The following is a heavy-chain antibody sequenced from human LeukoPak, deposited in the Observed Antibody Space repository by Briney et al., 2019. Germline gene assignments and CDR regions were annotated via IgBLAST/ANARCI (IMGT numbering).Heavy chain of an antibody. CDR3: ARDRGYDSSGTYLSYYFDY. CDR2: IYSGGST. J-gene: IGHJ4*02. Sequence: GGSLRLSCAASGFTVSSNYMSWVRQAPGKGLEWVSIIYSGGSTFYADSVKGRFTISRDNSKNTLYLQMSSLRAEDTAVYYCARDRGYDSSGTYLSYYFDYWGQGTLVTVSS. V-gene: IGHV3-53*05. CDR1: GFTVSSNY. D-gene: IGHD3-22*01.